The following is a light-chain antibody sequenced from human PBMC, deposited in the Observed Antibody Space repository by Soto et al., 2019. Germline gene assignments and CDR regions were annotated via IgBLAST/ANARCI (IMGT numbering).Light chain of an antibody. CDR3: QQYYSFPWT. J-gene: IGKJ1*01. CDR1: QGIRND. V-gene: IGKV1D-8*01. Sequence: LSGSVGDRVTITCRASQGIRNDLGWYQQKPGKAPELLIYAASTLQSGVPSRFSGSGSGTDFTLTISCLQSEDFATYYCQQYYSFPWTFGQGTKVDIK. CDR2: AAS.